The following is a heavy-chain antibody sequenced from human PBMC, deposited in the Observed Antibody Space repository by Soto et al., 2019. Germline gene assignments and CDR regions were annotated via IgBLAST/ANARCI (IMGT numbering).Heavy chain of an antibody. CDR1: GFTFSYYG. CDR2: ISSDGGSE. J-gene: IGHJ4*02. Sequence: QVQLVESGGGVVQPGRSLRLACAASGFTFSYYGMHWVRQAPGTGLEWVAVISSDGGSEYYADSVKGRFTISRDNSKNTALLQTNSLRLDDTAVYYYAKEYNSGWVDYWGQGTRVTVSS. CDR3: AKEYNSGWVDY. V-gene: IGHV3-30*18. D-gene: IGHD6-19*01.